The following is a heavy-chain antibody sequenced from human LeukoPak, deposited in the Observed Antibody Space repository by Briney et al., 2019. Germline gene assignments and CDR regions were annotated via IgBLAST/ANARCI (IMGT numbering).Heavy chain of an antibody. CDR2: IWYDGSNK. D-gene: IGHD6-13*01. CDR1: GFTFSSFG. CDR3: ARDVSYNSLDY. J-gene: IGHJ4*02. V-gene: IGHV3-33*01. Sequence: AGRSLRLSCAASGFTFSSFGMHWVRQAPGKGLEWVAVIWYDGSNKYYADSVKGRFTISRDNSKNTLYLEMNSLRAEDTAVYYCARDVSYNSLDYWGQGTLVTVSS.